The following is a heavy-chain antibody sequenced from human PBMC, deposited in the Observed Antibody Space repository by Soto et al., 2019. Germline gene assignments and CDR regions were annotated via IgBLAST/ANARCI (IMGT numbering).Heavy chain of an antibody. Sequence: QVQLVESGGGVVQPGRSLRLSCAASGFTFSSYGMHWVRQAPGKGLEWVAVISYDGSNKYYADSVKGRFTISRDNSKNTLYLQMNSLRAEDTAVYYCAKVWLHFYYYGMDVWGQGTTVTVSS. V-gene: IGHV3-30*18. D-gene: IGHD5-12*01. J-gene: IGHJ6*02. CDR3: AKVWLHFYYYGMDV. CDR2: ISYDGSNK. CDR1: GFTFSSYG.